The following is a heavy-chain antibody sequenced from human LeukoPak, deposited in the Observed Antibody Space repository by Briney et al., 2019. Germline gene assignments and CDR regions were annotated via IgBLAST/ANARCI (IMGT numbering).Heavy chain of an antibody. CDR1: GFTFSTYF. CDR3: ASALRGTFNYYYYGMDV. Sequence: GGSLRLSCAASGFTFSTYFMHWVRQAPGKGLEWVADIASDGSHTFYVESVKGRFTISRDNSKNTLYLQMNSLRAEDTAVYYCASALRGTFNYYYYGMDVWGQGTTVTVSS. V-gene: IGHV3-30-3*01. J-gene: IGHJ6*02. D-gene: IGHD3-16*01. CDR2: IASDGSHT.